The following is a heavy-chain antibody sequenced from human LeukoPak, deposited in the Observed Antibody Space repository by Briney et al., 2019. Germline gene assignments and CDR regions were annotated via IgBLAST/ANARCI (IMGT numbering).Heavy chain of an antibody. CDR2: IKQDGREK. CDR1: GFTFSSYW. D-gene: IGHD3-3*01. Sequence: GGSLRLSCAASGFTFSSYWMTWVRQAPGKGLEWVANIKQDGREKNYVDSVKGRFTISRDNAKNSLYLQMSSLRAEDTAVYYCVRLRPDDFDIWGQGTMVTVSS. CDR3: VRLRPDDFDI. J-gene: IGHJ3*02. V-gene: IGHV3-7*01.